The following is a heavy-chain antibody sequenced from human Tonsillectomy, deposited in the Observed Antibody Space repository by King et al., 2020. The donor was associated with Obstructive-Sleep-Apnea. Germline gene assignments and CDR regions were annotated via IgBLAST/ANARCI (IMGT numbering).Heavy chain of an antibody. Sequence: VQLVESGGGLVQPGGSLKLSCAASGFTFSVSAMHWVRQASGKGLEWVGRIGSKADNYATTYAASVKGTFIISRDASKNTAYLQMNSLKTEDTAIYYCIARPGVDSTIRDDMDVWGQGTTVTVSS. V-gene: IGHV3-73*02. D-gene: IGHD5/OR15-5a*01. CDR2: IGSKADNYAT. CDR3: IARPGVDSTIRDDMDV. J-gene: IGHJ6*02. CDR1: GFTFSVSA.